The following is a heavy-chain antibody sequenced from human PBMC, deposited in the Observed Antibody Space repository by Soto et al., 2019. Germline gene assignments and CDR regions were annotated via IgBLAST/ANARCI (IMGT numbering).Heavy chain of an antibody. V-gene: IGHV3-30*18. CDR2: ISYDGSNK. CDR1: GFTFSSYG. D-gene: IGHD6-25*01. J-gene: IGHJ6*02. CDR3: SNAPSWNLRERLSLYGMDV. Sequence: QVQLVESGGGVVQPGRSLRLSCAASGFTFSSYGMHWVRQAPGKGLEWVAVISYDGSNKYYADSVKGRFTISRDNYKNTLYLQMNSLRAEDTAVYYCSNAPSWNLRERLSLYGMDVWGQGTTGTVSS.